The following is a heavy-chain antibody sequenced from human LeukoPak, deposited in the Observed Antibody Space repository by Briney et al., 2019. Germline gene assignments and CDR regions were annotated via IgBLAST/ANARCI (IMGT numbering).Heavy chain of an antibody. V-gene: IGHV3-74*01. CDR1: GFTFSSNW. CDR3: ARDHIAVAAFYFDY. Sequence: GGSLRLSCAASGFTFSSNWMHWVRQAPGKGLVWVSRINEDGSTTNYADSVKGRSTIFGDNAKNTLYLQMNSLRAEDTAVYYCARDHIAVAAFYFDYWGQGTLVTVSS. J-gene: IGHJ4*02. CDR2: INEDGSTT. D-gene: IGHD6-19*01.